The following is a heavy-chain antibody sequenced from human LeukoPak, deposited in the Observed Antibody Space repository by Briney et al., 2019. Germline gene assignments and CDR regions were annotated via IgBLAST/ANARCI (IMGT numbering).Heavy chain of an antibody. V-gene: IGHV4-34*01. CDR3: ARGVLLWFGEFPYYFDY. J-gene: IGHJ4*02. CDR1: GGSFSGYY. CDR2: INHSGST. Sequence: SETLSLTCAVYGGSFSGYYWSWVRQPPGKGLEWIGEINHSGSTNYNPSLKSRVTISVDTSKNQFSLKLSSVTAADTAVYYCARGVLLWFGEFPYYFDYWGQGTLVTVSS. D-gene: IGHD3-10*01.